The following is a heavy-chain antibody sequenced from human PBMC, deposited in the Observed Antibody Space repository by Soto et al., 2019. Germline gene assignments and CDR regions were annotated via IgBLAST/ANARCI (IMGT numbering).Heavy chain of an antibody. Sequence: QVQLVESGGGVVQPGRSLRLSCAASGFTFSSYGMHWVRQAPGKGLEWVAVIWYDGSNKYYADSVKGRFTISRDNSKNTLYLQMNSLRAEDTAVYYCAREHGYCSSTSCYAREYYYYMDVWGKGTTVTVSS. V-gene: IGHV3-33*01. D-gene: IGHD2-2*03. J-gene: IGHJ6*03. CDR1: GFTFSSYG. CDR3: AREHGYCSSTSCYAREYYYYMDV. CDR2: IWYDGSNK.